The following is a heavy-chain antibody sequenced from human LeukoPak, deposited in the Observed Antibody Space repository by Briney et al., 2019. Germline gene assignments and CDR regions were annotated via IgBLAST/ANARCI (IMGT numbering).Heavy chain of an antibody. CDR3: ARKPSGSSRYDY. CDR1: GGSISSYY. CDR2: IYDSGST. D-gene: IGHD6-25*01. J-gene: IGHJ4*02. V-gene: IGHV4-59*01. Sequence: SETLSLACTVSGGSISSYYWTWIRQPPGRGLEWIGFIYDSGSTYYNPSLKSRVTISLDTSKNQFSLKMSSVTAADTAVYYCARKPSGSSRYDYWGQGTLVTVSS.